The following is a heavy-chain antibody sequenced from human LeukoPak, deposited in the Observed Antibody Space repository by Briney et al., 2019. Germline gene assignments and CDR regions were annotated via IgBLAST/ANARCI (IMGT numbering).Heavy chain of an antibody. D-gene: IGHD6-6*01. CDR2: IHYSGST. Sequence: SETLSLTCSVSGGSTRTSTSYWGWVRQPPGKGLEWIGSIHYSGSTYKNPSLKSRVTISMDTPKSQFSLKVTSLTAADSAVYFCARESSSSRYFMDVWGRGTTVTVSS. J-gene: IGHJ6*03. CDR1: GGSTRTSTSY. V-gene: IGHV4-39*07. CDR3: ARESSSSRYFMDV.